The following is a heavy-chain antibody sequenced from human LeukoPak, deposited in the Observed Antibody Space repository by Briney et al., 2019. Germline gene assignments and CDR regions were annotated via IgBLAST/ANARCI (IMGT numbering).Heavy chain of an antibody. V-gene: IGHV3-64*01. CDR1: GFTFSSYA. D-gene: IGHD2-15*01. CDR2: ISSNGGST. CDR3: ARTIAFRAFDI. J-gene: IGHJ3*02. Sequence: QAGGSLRLSCAASGFTFSSYAMHWVRQAPGKGLEYVSAISSNGGSTYYANSVKGRFTISRDNSKNTLYLQMGSLRAEDMAVYYCARTIAFRAFDIWGQGTMVTVSS.